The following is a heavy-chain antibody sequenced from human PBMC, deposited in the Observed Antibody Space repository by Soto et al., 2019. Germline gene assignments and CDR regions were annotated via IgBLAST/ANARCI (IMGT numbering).Heavy chain of an antibody. CDR2: ISGSGGST. J-gene: IGHJ6*03. CDR1: GFTFSSYA. Sequence: GGSLRLSCAASGFTFSSYAMSWVRQAPGKGLEWVSAISGSGGSTYYADSVKGRFTISRDNSKNTLYLQMNSLRAEDTAVYYCEKDLRQYGSYYYYYMDVWGKGKTVNVS. D-gene: IGHD3-10*01. V-gene: IGHV3-23*01. CDR3: EKDLRQYGSYYYYYMDV.